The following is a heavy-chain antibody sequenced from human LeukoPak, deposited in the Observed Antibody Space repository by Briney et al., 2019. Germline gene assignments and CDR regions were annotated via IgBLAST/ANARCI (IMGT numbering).Heavy chain of an antibody. J-gene: IGHJ4*02. D-gene: IGHD6-19*01. CDR2: INHSGST. Sequence: SETLSLTCAVYGGSFSGYYWSWIRQPPGKGLEWIGEINHSGSTNYNPSLKSRVTISVDTSKNQFSLKLSSVTAADTAVYYCARGRQWLVHYFDYWGQGTLVTVPS. CDR3: ARGRQWLVHYFDY. CDR1: GGSFSGYY. V-gene: IGHV4-34*01.